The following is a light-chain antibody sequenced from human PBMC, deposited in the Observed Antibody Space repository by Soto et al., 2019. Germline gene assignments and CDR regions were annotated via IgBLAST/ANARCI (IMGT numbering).Light chain of an antibody. Sequence: QPVLTQPPSASETPGQRVTISCSGSRSNIGSNSVNWYQQLPGTAPKLLIYIDNQRPSGVPDRFSGSKSGTSASLAISGLQSEDEADYYCAAWDDSLNAYFFGPGTKLTVL. J-gene: IGLJ1*01. V-gene: IGLV1-44*01. CDR1: RSNIGSNS. CDR3: AAWDDSLNAYF. CDR2: IDN.